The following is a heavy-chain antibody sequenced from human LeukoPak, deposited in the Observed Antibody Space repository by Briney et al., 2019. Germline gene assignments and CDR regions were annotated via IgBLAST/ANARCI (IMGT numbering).Heavy chain of an antibody. CDR1: GFTFSDYY. D-gene: IGHD3-22*01. CDR3: ARVYYDTLSYFDY. Sequence: KAGGSLRLSCAASGFTFSDYYMSWIRQAPGKGLEWVSYISSSGSTIYYADSVKGRFTISRDNAKNSLYLQMNSLRAEDTAVYYCARVYYDTLSYFDYWGQGTLVTVSS. V-gene: IGHV3-11*01. J-gene: IGHJ4*02. CDR2: ISSSGSTI.